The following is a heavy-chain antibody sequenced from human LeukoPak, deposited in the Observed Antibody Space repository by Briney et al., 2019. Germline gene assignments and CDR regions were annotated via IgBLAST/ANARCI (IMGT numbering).Heavy chain of an antibody. V-gene: IGHV3-48*03. J-gene: IGHJ4*02. Sequence: GGSLRLSCAASGFTFSSYEMNWVRQAPGKGLEWVSYISTSGNTRYYADSVKGRFTISRDNAKNSLYLQMNSLRVEDTAVYYCARELSGTTSYCFDYWGQGTLVTVSS. CDR2: ISTSGNTR. CDR1: GFTFSSYE. CDR3: ARELSGTTSYCFDY. D-gene: IGHD1-7*01.